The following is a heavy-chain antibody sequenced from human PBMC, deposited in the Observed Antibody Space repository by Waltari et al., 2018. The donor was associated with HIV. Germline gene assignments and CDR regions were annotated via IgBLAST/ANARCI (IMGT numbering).Heavy chain of an antibody. CDR3: AKDFDTSGLPYVVIDS. V-gene: IGHV3-23*04. CDR2: ISGSGSHT. Sequence: EGQLVQSGGRWVQRGGSLRLSCTASGVTVRRHALRSVRQTPGKGLQWVSTISGSGSHTYYADSAKGRFTISRDNSENTLFLQMTRLRVEDTARYFCAKDFDTSGLPYVVIDSWGQGTLVTVSS. CDR1: GVTVRRHA. J-gene: IGHJ4*02. D-gene: IGHD3-22*01.